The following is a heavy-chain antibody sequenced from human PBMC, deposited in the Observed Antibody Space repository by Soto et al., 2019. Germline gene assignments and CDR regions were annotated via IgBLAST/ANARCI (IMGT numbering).Heavy chain of an antibody. D-gene: IGHD2-2*01. J-gene: IGHJ4*02. Sequence: QDQLVQSGAEVKKPGSSVKVSCKASGGTFSSDSFSWVRQAPGQGLEWMGGIIPMFDTPNYAPKFQDRVTITADGSTSTAYMQRRSVRSGVTAVYYCARSGSIDLDFNDWGQGSLVTVAS. V-gene: IGHV1-69*12. CDR2: IIPMFDTP. CDR1: GGTFSSDS. CDR3: ARSGSIDLDFND.